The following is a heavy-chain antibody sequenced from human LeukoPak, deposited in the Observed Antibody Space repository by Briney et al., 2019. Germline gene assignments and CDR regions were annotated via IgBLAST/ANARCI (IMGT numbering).Heavy chain of an antibody. CDR1: GVSLTTSGVG. Sequence: SGPTLVNPPQTLTLTCTFSGVSLTTSGVGVGWIRQPPGEALEWLALIYWDDDKLYSPSLKSRLTITKDTSKNQVVLTMTNMDPVDTATYYCAHRYITTGTFDYWGQGTLVTVSS. D-gene: IGHD1-1*01. CDR2: IYWDDDK. V-gene: IGHV2-5*02. J-gene: IGHJ4*02. CDR3: AHRYITTGTFDY.